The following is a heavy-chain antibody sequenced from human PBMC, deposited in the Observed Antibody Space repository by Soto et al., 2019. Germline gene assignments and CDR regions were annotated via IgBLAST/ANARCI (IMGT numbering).Heavy chain of an antibody. CDR1: GFTFSHYA. CDR2: MSYDGSNE. J-gene: IGHJ4*02. CDR3: AKDESHNFDY. Sequence: QVQLVESGGGVVQPGRSLRLSCAASGFTFSHYAMHWVRQAPGKGLEWVALMSYDGSNEYYADSVKGRFTISRDNSKNTQYLQMNSLRAEDTAVYYCAKDESHNFDYRGQGTLVTVSP. V-gene: IGHV3-30*18.